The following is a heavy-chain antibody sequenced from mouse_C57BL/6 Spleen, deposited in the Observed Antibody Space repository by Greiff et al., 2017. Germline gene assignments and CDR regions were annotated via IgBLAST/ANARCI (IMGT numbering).Heavy chain of an antibody. CDR1: GFTFSSYG. D-gene: IGHD1-1*01. CDR3: ARRGTTVVATPMDY. CDR2: ISSGGSYT. Sequence: EVKVVESGGDLVKPGGSLKLSCAASGFTFSSYGMSWVRQTPDTRLEWVATISSGGSYTYYPDSVKGRFTISRDNAKNTLYLQMSSLKSEDTAMYYCARRGTTVVATPMDYWGQGTSVTVSS. J-gene: IGHJ4*01. V-gene: IGHV5-6*02.